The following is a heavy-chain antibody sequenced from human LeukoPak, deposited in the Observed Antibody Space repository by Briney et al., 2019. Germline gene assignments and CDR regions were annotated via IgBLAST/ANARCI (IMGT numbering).Heavy chain of an antibody. CDR2: IIPIFGTA. CDR1: GYTFTSYG. V-gene: IGHV1-69*05. D-gene: IGHD3-3*02. J-gene: IGHJ6*03. Sequence: SVKVSCKASGYTFTSYGISWVRQAPGQGLEWMGGIIPIFGTANHAQKFQGRVTITTDDSTSTVYMELSSLRSEDSAVYYCARDLAQYYYYYYYMDVWGKGTTVTVSS. CDR3: ARDLAQYYYYYYYMDV.